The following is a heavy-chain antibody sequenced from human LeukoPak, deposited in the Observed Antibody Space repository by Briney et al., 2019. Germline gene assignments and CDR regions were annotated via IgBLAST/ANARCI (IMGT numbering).Heavy chain of an antibody. CDR2: INHSGST. J-gene: IGHJ4*02. CDR1: GGSFSGYY. CDR3: ARGLLAAAGN. V-gene: IGHV4-34*01. Sequence: SETLSLTCAVYGGSFSGYYWSWIRQPPGKGLEWIGEINHSGSTNYNPSLKSRVTISVDTSKNQFSLKLSSVTAADTAVYYCARGLLAAAGNWGQGTLVTVPS. D-gene: IGHD6-13*01.